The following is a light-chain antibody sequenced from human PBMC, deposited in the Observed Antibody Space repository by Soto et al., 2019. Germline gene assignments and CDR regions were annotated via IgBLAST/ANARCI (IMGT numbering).Light chain of an antibody. J-gene: IGLJ2*01. Sequence: QSALTQPASVSGSPGQSITISCTGTSSDVGSYNYVSWYQQYPGKAPKLMIYDVSNRPSGVSYRFSGSKSGNTASLTISGLQAEDEAYYYCSSYTTSSTHVVFGGGTKLTFL. V-gene: IGLV2-14*01. CDR2: DVS. CDR3: SSYTTSSTHVV. CDR1: SSDVGSYNY.